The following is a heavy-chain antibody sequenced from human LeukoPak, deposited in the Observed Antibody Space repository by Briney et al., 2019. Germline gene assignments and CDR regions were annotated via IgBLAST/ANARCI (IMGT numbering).Heavy chain of an antibody. J-gene: IGHJ4*02. CDR1: GYTFTSYG. CDR2: ISAYNGNT. V-gene: IGHV1-18*01. CDR3: ATNYDYVWGSYRYTRY. Sequence: EASVKVSCKASGYTFTSYGISWVRQAPGQGLEWMGWISAYNGNTNYAQKLQGRVTMTTDTSTSTAYMELRSLRSDDTAVYYCATNYDYVWGSYRYTRYWGQGTLVTVSS. D-gene: IGHD3-16*02.